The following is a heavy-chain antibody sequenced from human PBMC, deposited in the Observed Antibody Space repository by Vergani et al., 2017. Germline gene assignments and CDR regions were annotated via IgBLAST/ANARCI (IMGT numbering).Heavy chain of an antibody. J-gene: IGHJ6*03. CDR2: IDHTGRP. CDR1: GGSFTSYH. Sequence: QVQLQQWGGGLLKPSETLSLTCVVNGGSFTSYHWTWIRQSPGEGLEWVGDIDHTGRPDYNPSLKSRLTMSVDKSRNQFSLTLNSVTATDTAIYFCARVKAETNGHLGCYYYMGVWGQGAAVTVS. V-gene: IGHV4-34*01. CDR3: ARVKAETNGHLGCYYYMGV. D-gene: IGHD2-8*01.